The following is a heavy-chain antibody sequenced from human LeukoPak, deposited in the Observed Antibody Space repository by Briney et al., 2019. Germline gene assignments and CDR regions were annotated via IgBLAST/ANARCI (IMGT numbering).Heavy chain of an antibody. CDR3: ARHVSIYYYYYMDV. V-gene: IGHV4-34*01. CDR2: INYSRST. J-gene: IGHJ6*03. CDR1: GGSFSGYY. D-gene: IGHD2-21*01. Sequence: SETLSLTCAVYGGSFSGYYWSWIRQPPGKGLEWIGEINYSRSTNYNPSLKSRVTISVDTSKNQFSLKLSSVTAADTAVYYCARHVSIYYYYYMDVWGKGTTVTISS.